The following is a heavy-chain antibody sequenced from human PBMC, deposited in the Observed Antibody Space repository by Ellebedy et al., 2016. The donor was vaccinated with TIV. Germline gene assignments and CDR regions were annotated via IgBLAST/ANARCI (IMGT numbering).Heavy chain of an antibody. V-gene: IGHV3-21*01. D-gene: IGHD4-17*01. Sequence: PGGSLRLSCAASGFTFSSYTINWVRQAPGKGLEWVSSISGSSRFIYYADSVKGRFTISRDNAKTSLYLQMDSLRAEDTAVYYCARKVPAPTTVPPNWYFDLWGRGTLVTVSS. J-gene: IGHJ2*01. CDR2: ISGSSRFI. CDR1: GFTFSSYT. CDR3: ARKVPAPTTVPPNWYFDL.